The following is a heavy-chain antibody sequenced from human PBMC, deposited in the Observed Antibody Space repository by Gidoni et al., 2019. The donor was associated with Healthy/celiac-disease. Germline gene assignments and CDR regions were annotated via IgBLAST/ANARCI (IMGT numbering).Heavy chain of an antibody. CDR3: ARGDIVVVVAARVWFDP. V-gene: IGHV4-31*03. J-gene: IGHJ5*02. Sequence: QVQLQESGPGLVKPSQTLSLTCTVSAGSISSGGYYWSWIRQHPGKGLEWIGYIYYSGSTYYNPSLKSRVTISVDTSKNQFSLKLSSVTAADTAVYYCARGDIVVVVAARVWFDPWGQGTLVTVSS. CDR1: AGSISSGGYY. D-gene: IGHD2-15*01. CDR2: IYYSGST.